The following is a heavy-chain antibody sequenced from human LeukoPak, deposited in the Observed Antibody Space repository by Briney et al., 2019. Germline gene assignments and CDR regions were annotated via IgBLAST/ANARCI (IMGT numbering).Heavy chain of an antibody. CDR3: ARGLLVGNTGYYFDY. CDR1: GDSISSYY. Sequence: SETLSLTCTVSGDSISSYYWSWIRQPPGKGLEWIGYIYYDGSTNYNPSLKSRVTISVDTSKNQFSLKLSSVTAADTAVYYCARGLLVGNTGYYFDYWGQGTLVTVSS. V-gene: IGHV4-59*01. J-gene: IGHJ4*02. CDR2: IYYDGST. D-gene: IGHD1-26*01.